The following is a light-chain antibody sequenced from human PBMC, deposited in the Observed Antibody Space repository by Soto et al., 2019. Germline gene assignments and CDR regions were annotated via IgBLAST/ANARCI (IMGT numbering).Light chain of an antibody. J-gene: IGKJ1*01. CDR3: QQHYNTPRT. Sequence: DIQVTPSPSSLASAVGGIVTVAGGASQSISSYVNWYQQKPGKAPTLLIYTTSNLQSGVPSRFSGSGSATHFTLTISSLQPEDFATYYCQQHYNTPRTFGQGTKEDI. CDR1: QSISSY. CDR2: TTS. V-gene: IGKV1-39*01.